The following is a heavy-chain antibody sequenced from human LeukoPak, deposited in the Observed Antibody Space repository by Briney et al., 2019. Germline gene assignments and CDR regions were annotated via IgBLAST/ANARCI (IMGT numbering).Heavy chain of an antibody. V-gene: IGHV4-59*01. J-gene: IGHJ4*02. Sequence: ASETLSLTCAVSGNSISSFFWSWIRQPPGKGLEWIGPMHYSGDSKYNPSLRSRVSLSIDTSKQQFSLRLSSVTAADTAVYYCARDLELERNRWNYFESWGQGALVTVSS. CDR3: ARDLELERNRWNYFES. D-gene: IGHD1-1*01. CDR2: MHYSGDS. CDR1: GNSISSFF.